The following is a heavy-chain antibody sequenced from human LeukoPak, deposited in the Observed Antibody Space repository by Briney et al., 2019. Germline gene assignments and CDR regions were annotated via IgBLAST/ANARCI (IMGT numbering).Heavy chain of an antibody. Sequence: APVKVSCKASGYTFTSYYMHWVRQAPGQGLEWMGIINPSGGSTSYAQKFQGRVTMTRDMSTSTVYMELSSLRSEDTAVYYCARAKPAATPDYWGQGTLVTVSS. J-gene: IGHJ4*02. CDR3: ARAKPAATPDY. V-gene: IGHV1-46*01. CDR1: GYTFTSYY. CDR2: INPSGGST. D-gene: IGHD2-2*01.